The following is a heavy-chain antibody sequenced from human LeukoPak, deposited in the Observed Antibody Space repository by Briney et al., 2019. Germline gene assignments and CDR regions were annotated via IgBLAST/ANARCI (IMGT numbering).Heavy chain of an antibody. CDR2: INPSAGST. Sequence: GASVKISCKASGYTFTSYYIHWVRQAPGQGLEWMGIINPSAGSTTYTQKFQGRVTVTRDMSTTTVYMELSSLRSEDTAVYYCARSAGWLANHYFGSWGQGTLVTVSS. V-gene: IGHV1-46*01. J-gene: IGHJ4*02. D-gene: IGHD6-19*01. CDR1: GYTFTSYY. CDR3: ARSAGWLANHYFGS.